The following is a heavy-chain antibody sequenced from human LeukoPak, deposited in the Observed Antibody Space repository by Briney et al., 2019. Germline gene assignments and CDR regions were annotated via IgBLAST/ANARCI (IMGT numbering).Heavy chain of an antibody. D-gene: IGHD3-16*01. CDR1: GGSISSGGYS. V-gene: IGHV4-30-2*01. J-gene: IGHJ4*02. CDR3: ARGWGPVYYFDY. CDR2: IYHSGST. Sequence: SETLSLTCAVSGGSISSGGYSWSWLRQPPGKGLEWIGYIYHSGSTYYNPSLKSRVTMSVDRSKNQFSLKLNSVTAADTAVYYCARGWGPVYYFDYWGQGTLVTVSS.